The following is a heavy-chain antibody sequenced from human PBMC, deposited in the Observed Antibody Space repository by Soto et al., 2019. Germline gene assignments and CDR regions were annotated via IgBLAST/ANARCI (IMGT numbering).Heavy chain of an antibody. CDR1: GFTFSSYA. CDR2: ISYDGSNK. D-gene: IGHD6-19*01. CDR3: ARSVAGTHVWDY. Sequence: QVQLVESGGGVVQPGRSLRLSCAASGFTFSSYAMHWVRQAPGKGLEWVAVISYDGSNKYYADSVKGRFTISRDNSKNPLYLQMNSLRAEDTAVYYCARSVAGTHVWDYWGQGTLVTVSS. V-gene: IGHV3-30-3*01. J-gene: IGHJ4*02.